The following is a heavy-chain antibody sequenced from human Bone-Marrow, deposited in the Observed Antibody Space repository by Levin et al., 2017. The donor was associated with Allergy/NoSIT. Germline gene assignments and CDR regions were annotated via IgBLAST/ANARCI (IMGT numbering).Heavy chain of an antibody. CDR1: GYTFTNYG. Sequence: ASVKVSCRAIGYTFTNYGVTWVRQAPGQGLEWIGWISVSNGNTYSAQKFQDRVTLTTDTPTNTAYMEMRSLRSDDTAVYFCARDHNGELNYDYIWGNYMDDYWGRGTLVTVSS. CDR2: ISVSNGNT. V-gene: IGHV1-18*01. CDR3: ARDHNGELNYDYIWGNYMDDY. J-gene: IGHJ4*02. D-gene: IGHD3-16*01.